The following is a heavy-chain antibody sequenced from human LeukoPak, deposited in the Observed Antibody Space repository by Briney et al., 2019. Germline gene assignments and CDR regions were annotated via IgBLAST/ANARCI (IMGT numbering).Heavy chain of an antibody. V-gene: IGHV3-33*01. Sequence: GSLRLSCAASGFTFSSYGMHWVRQAPGKGLEWVAVIWYDGSNKYYADSVKGRFTISRDNSNNTLYLQLNSLTGEDTAVYYCARDNQQLVPSIGYWGQGTLVTVSS. CDR2: IWYDGSNK. CDR3: ARDNQQLVPSIGY. D-gene: IGHD6-6*01. CDR1: GFTFSSYG. J-gene: IGHJ4*02.